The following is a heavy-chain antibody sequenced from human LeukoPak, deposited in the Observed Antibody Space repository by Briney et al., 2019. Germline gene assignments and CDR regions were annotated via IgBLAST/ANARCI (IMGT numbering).Heavy chain of an antibody. Sequence: GESLRLSCAASGFTFSCYEMNWVRQAPGKGLEWVSYISSSGSTIYYADSVKGRFTISRDNAKNSLYLQMNSLRAEDTAVYYCARDSVSYSSGGSCYSFAYYYGMDVWGQGTTVTVSS. J-gene: IGHJ6*02. CDR3: ARDSVSYSSGGSCYSFAYYYGMDV. V-gene: IGHV3-48*03. D-gene: IGHD2-15*01. CDR2: ISSSGSTI. CDR1: GFTFSCYE.